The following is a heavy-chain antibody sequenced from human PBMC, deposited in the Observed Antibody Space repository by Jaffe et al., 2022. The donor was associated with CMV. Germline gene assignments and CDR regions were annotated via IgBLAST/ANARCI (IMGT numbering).Heavy chain of an antibody. CDR3: AKDSYQLRIYYYYMDV. CDR1: GFTFSSYA. CDR2: ISGSGGST. Sequence: EVQLVESGGGLVQPGGSLRLSCAASGFTFSSYAMSWVRQAPGKGLEWVSAISGSGGSTYYADSVKGRFTISRDNSKNTLYLQMNSLRAEDTAVYYCAKDSYQLRIYYYYMDVWGKGTTVTVSS. V-gene: IGHV3-23*04. J-gene: IGHJ6*03. D-gene: IGHD2-2*01.